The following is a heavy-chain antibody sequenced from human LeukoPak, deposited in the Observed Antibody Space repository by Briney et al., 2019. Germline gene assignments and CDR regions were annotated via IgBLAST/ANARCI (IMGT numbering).Heavy chain of an antibody. V-gene: IGHV3-23*01. CDR2: ISGSGGST. CDR1: GSTFTNYA. CDR3: TKGVNSGSIDY. D-gene: IGHD6-19*01. J-gene: IGHJ4*02. Sequence: PGGSLRLSCSASGSTFTNYAMSWVRQASGKGLEWVSSISGSGGSTYYAASVRGRFTISRDNSKNTLSLQMNSLRGEDTALYYCTKGVNSGSIDYWGQGTLVTVSS.